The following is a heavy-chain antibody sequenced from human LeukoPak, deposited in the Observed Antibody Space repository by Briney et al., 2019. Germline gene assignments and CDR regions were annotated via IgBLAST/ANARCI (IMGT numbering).Heavy chain of an antibody. CDR3: ARGTAAAGTDFVY. D-gene: IGHD6-13*01. J-gene: IGHJ4*02. CDR2: INAGIGNT. V-gene: IGHV1-3*01. CDR1: GYTFTNYA. Sequence: ASVKVSCKASGYTFTNYAIHWVRQAPGQSLECMGWINAGIGNTGYQQKFQGRVTMTRDTSTSTVYMELSSLKSEDTAVYYCARGTAAAGTDFVYWGQGTLVTVSS.